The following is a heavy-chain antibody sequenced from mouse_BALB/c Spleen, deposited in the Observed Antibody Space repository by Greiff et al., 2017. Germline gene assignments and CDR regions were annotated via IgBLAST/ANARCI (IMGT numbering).Heavy chain of an antibody. Sequence: EVMLVESGGGLVQPGGSLRLSCATSGFTFTDYYMSWVRQPPGKALEWLGFIRNKANGYTTEYSASVKGRFTISRDNSQSILYLQMNTLRAEDSATYYCARDCDGNYAMDYWGQGTSVTVSS. V-gene: IGHV7-3*02. J-gene: IGHJ4*01. CDR3: ARDCDGNYAMDY. CDR1: GFTFTDYY. CDR2: IRNKANGYTT. D-gene: IGHD2-3*01.